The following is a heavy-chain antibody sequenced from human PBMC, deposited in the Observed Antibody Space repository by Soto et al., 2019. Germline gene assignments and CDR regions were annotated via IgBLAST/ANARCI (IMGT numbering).Heavy chain of an antibody. Sequence: GSLRLSCSASGFTFSSYAMHWVRQAPGKGLEYVSAISSNGGSTYYADSVKGRFTISRDNSKNTLYLQMSSLRAEDTAVYYCVKEGYYYDSSSYYYGWFDPWGQGTLVTV. CDR1: GFTFSSYA. V-gene: IGHV3-64D*06. CDR3: VKEGYYYDSSSYYYGWFDP. CDR2: ISSNGGST. J-gene: IGHJ5*02. D-gene: IGHD3-22*01.